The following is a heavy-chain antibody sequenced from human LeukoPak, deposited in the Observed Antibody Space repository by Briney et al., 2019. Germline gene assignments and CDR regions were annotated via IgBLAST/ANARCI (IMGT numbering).Heavy chain of an antibody. J-gene: IGHJ6*02. D-gene: IGHD3-10*01. V-gene: IGHV1-46*01. CDR1: GYTFTSYY. CDR2: INPSGGST. CDR3: ARGMVQVYYYYGMDV. Sequence: ASVKVSCKASGYTFTSYYMHWVRQAPGQGLEWMGIINPSGGSTSYAQKFQSRVTMTRDTSTSTAYMELSSLRSEDTAVYYCARGMVQVYYYYGMDVWGQGTTVTVSS.